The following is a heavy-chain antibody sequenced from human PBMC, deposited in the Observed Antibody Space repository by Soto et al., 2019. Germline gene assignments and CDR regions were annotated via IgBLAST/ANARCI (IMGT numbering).Heavy chain of an antibody. J-gene: IGHJ6*02. D-gene: IGHD4-17*01. Sequence: SVKVSCKASGGTFSSYAISWVRQAPGQGLEWMGGIMPIFGSAYYAQKFKGRVTNTADKSTSTAYMELSSLRSEDTAVYYCARRTTVTSPNYYYGMDVWGQWTTVTVSS. CDR1: GGTFSSYA. CDR2: IMPIFGSA. CDR3: ARRTTVTSPNYYYGMDV. V-gene: IGHV1-69*06.